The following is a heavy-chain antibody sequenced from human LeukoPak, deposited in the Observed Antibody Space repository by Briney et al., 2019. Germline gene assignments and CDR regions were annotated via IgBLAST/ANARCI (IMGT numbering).Heavy chain of an antibody. D-gene: IGHD2-2*01. CDR1: GFTFSSYG. V-gene: IGHV3-30*18. CDR2: ISYDGSNK. Sequence: GGSLRLSCAASGFTFSSYGMHWVRQAPGKGLEWVAVISYDGSNKYYADSVKGRFTISRDNSKNTLHLQMNSLRAEDTAVYYCAKGPGYCSSTSCPRLANWFDPWGQGTLVTVSS. CDR3: AKGPGYCSSTSCPRLANWFDP. J-gene: IGHJ5*02.